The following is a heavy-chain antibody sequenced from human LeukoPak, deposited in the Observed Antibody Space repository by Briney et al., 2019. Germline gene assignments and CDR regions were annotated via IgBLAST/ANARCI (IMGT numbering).Heavy chain of an antibody. J-gene: IGHJ4*02. D-gene: IGHD6-13*01. V-gene: IGHV3-33*01. Sequence: GRSLRLSYAASGFTFSSYGMHWVRQAPGKGLEWVTVIWYDGSNKYYADSVKGRFTISRDNSKNTLYLQMNSLRAEDTAVYYCVRSSMAAAGPFDYWGQGILVTVSS. CDR1: GFTFSSYG. CDR3: VRSSMAAAGPFDY. CDR2: IWYDGSNK.